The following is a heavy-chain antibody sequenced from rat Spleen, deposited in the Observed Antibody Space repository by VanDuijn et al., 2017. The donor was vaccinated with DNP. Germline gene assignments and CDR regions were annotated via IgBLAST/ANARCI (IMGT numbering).Heavy chain of an antibody. CDR2: ISTGSSNV. CDR3: ARALPGFNYFDY. J-gene: IGHJ2*01. D-gene: IGHD1-4*01. V-gene: IGHV5S11*01. Sequence: EVQLVESGGDLVQPGRSMKLSCAASGFSFSNYYMTWVRQAPAKGLEWVASISTGSSNVYYRDSVRGRFTISRDDSRSTIYLQMDSLRSEETATYYCARALPGFNYFDYWGQGVMVTVSA. CDR1: GFSFSNYY.